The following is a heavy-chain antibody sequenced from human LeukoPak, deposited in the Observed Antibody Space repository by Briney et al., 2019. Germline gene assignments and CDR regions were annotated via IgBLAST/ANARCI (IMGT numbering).Heavy chain of an antibody. V-gene: IGHV1-18*01. J-gene: IGHJ4*02. CDR2: ISAYNGNT. CDR3: ARENYDTSEFDY. D-gene: IGHD3-22*01. Sequence: GASVKVSCKASGYTFTSCDINWVRQATGQGLEWMGWISAYNGNTNYAQKLQGRVTMTTDTSTSTAYMELRSLRSDDTAVYYCARENYDTSEFDYWGQGTLVTVSS. CDR1: GYTFTSCD.